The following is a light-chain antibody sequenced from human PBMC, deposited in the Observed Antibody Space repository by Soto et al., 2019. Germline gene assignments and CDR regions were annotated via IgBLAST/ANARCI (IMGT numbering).Light chain of an antibody. CDR2: RAS. J-gene: IGKJ1*01. CDR3: QHYSLYAPWT. Sequence: DTQMTQSPSTLSASVGDKVTITCRASQSIRVWFAWYQRKPGKAPNLGIYRASRLESGVPSRISGSGSGTAVTLPITSLQPDESATYYCQHYSLYAPWTVGQGTKVDIK. CDR1: QSIRVW. V-gene: IGKV1-5*03.